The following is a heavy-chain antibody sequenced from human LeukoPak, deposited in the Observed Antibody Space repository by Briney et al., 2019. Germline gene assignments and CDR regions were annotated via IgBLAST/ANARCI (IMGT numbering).Heavy chain of an antibody. V-gene: IGHV3-23*01. CDR1: GFIFNNYA. CDR2: ITGGGDST. Sequence: GGSLRLSCAASGFIFNNYAMSWVRQAPGKGLEWVAGITGGGDSTYYGDSLKGRFTISRDNSKNTLYLQLNSLRAEDTAIFYCAKVAIVGAIEAAYFDYWGQGTQVSVSS. CDR3: AKVAIVGAIEAAYFDY. J-gene: IGHJ4*02. D-gene: IGHD1-26*01.